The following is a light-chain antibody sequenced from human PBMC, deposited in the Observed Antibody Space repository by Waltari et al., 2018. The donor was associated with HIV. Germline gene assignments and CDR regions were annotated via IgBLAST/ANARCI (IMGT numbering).Light chain of an antibody. J-gene: IGLJ2*01. CDR3: SSYTSSSTPVV. CDR2: EVS. Sequence: QSALTQPASVSGSPGQSITISCTGTSSDVGGYNYVSWYQQHPGKAPKLMIYEVSNRPSGGSNRFSGSKSGNTASLTISGLQAEDEADYYCSSYTSSSTPVVFGGGTKLTVL. CDR1: SSDVGGYNY. V-gene: IGLV2-14*01.